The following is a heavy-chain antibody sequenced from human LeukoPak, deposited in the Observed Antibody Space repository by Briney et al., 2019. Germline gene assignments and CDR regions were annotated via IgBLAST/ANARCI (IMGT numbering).Heavy chain of an antibody. CDR2: INGSGGST. CDR1: GFAFSSYA. Sequence: GGSLKLSCAASGFAFSSYAMSWVRQAPGKGLEWVSDINGSGGSTYYADSVKGRFTISRDNSKNTLYLQMNSLRAEDTAVYYCAKRLLWFGEFDSFDYWGQGTLVTVSS. V-gene: IGHV3-23*01. CDR3: AKRLLWFGEFDSFDY. J-gene: IGHJ4*02. D-gene: IGHD3-10*01.